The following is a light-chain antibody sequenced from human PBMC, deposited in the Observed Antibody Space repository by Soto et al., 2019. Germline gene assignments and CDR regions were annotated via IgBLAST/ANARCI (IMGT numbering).Light chain of an antibody. CDR3: NSYTSSSTYV. V-gene: IGLV2-14*01. CDR2: DVS. Sequence: QSVRNKPASGSGSPGQSITISCPGTSSDVGGYNYVSWYQQHPGKAPKLVIYDVSNRPSGVSNRFSGSKSGNTASLTISGLQAEDEADYYCNSYTSSSTYVFGTGTKVTVL. J-gene: IGLJ1*01. CDR1: SSDVGGYNY.